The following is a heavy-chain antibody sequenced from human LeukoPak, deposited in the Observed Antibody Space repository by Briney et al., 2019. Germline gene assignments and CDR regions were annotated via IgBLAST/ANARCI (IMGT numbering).Heavy chain of an antibody. D-gene: IGHD6-19*01. CDR1: GFTFSSYG. J-gene: IGHJ4*02. CDR2: ISYDGSNK. V-gene: IGHV3-30*18. Sequence: GGSLRLSCAAPGFTFSSYGMHWVRQAPGKGLEWVAVISYDGSNKYYADSVKGRFTISRDNSKNTLYLQMNSLRAEDTAVYYCAKTAQQWDFDYWGQGTLVTVSS. CDR3: AKTAQQWDFDY.